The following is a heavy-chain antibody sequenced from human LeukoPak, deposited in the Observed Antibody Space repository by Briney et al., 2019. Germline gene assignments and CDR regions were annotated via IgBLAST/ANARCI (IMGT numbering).Heavy chain of an antibody. CDR2: IYPGDSET. CDR1: GFSFTSYW. V-gene: IGHV5-51*01. D-gene: IGHD2-8*01. J-gene: IGHJ4*02. CDR3: TRRQWTAYAIGDY. Sequence: GESPKISCKGSGFSFTSYWIAWVRQMPGKGLEWMGIIYPGDSETRYNPAFQGQVTISADKSNATAYLQWSSLKASDTAIYYCTRRQWTAYAIGDYWGQGTLATVSS.